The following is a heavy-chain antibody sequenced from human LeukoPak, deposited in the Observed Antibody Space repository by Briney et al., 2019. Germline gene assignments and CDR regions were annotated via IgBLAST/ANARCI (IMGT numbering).Heavy chain of an antibody. V-gene: IGHV4-39*01. J-gene: IGHJ4*02. CDR1: GASISSSGYY. D-gene: IGHD3-16*02. CDR3: ARSTYDYVWGSYRRFDY. Sequence: SETLSLTCTVSGASISSSGYYWGWIRQSPGKGLHWIGSLYYSGSTYYDPSLKSRVTISRDTSKNQFSLKLSSVTAADTAVYYCARSTYDYVWGSYRRFDYWGQGTLVTVSS. CDR2: LYYSGST.